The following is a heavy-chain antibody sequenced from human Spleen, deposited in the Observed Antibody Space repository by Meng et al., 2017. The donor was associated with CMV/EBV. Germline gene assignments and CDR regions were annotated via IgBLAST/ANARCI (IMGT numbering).Heavy chain of an antibody. V-gene: IGHV1-18*01. CDR2: INTYKGDT. J-gene: IGHJ4*02. CDR1: GYTFNTVA. CDR3: ARDGYNWGFFGF. Sequence: ASVKVSCKASGYTFNTVAISWVRQAPGQGLEWMGRINTYKGDTTYAQKFQGRLTLNTDTSASTAYMDLRSLRSDDTALYFCARDGYNWGFFGFWGQGTQVTVSS. D-gene: IGHD5-24*01.